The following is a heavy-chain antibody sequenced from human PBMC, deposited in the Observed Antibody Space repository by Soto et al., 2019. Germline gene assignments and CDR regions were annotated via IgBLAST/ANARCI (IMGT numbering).Heavy chain of an antibody. V-gene: IGHV3-30-3*01. J-gene: IGHJ6*02. CDR1: GFTFSSYA. CDR2: ISYDGSNK. D-gene: IGHD2-2*01. CDR3: ARDPGYCSSTSCYPTPPRNYYYYGMDV. Sequence: SLRLSCAASGFTFSSYAMHWVRQAPGKGLEWVAVISYDGSNKYYADSVKGRFTISRDNSKNTLYLQMNSLRAEDTAVYYCARDPGYCSSTSCYPTPPRNYYYYGMDVWGQGTTVTVSS.